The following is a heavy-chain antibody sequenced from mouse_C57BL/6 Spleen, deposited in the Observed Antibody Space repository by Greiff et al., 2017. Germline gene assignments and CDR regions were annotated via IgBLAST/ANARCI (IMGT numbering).Heavy chain of an antibody. J-gene: IGHJ2*01. CDR2: ISSGGDYI. CDR1: GFTFSSYA. D-gene: IGHD1-1*01. Sequence: EVQGVESGEGLVKPGGSLKLSCAASGFTFSSYAMSWVSQTPEKRLEWVAYISSGGDYIYYADTVKGRFTISRDNARNTLYMQMSSLKSEDTAMYYCTRDDGSGQDYWGQGTTLTVSS. V-gene: IGHV5-9-1*02. CDR3: TRDDGSGQDY.